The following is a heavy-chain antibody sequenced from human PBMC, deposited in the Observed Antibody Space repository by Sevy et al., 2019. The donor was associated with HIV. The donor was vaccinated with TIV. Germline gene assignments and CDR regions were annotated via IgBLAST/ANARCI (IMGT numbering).Heavy chain of an antibody. CDR1: GFTFGDYC. V-gene: IGHV3-49*04. CDR3: TRWKAAQSIFAY. D-gene: IGHD6-13*01. J-gene: IGHJ4*02. CDR2: LKSDVYGGTV. Sequence: GGSLRLSCTASGFTFGDYCMSWVRQAPGKGLEWVAFLKSDVYGGTVDHAASVRGRFVISRDDSKTIAYLQMNDLKTEETGVYYCTRWKAAQSIFAYWGQGALVTVSS.